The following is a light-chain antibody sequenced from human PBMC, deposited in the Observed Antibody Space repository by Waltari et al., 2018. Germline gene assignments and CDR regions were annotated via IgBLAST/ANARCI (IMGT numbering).Light chain of an antibody. J-gene: IGKJ2*01. CDR2: GAS. CDR3: QQYGSSVMYT. V-gene: IGKV3-20*01. CDR1: QILTYKY. Sequence: RPSQILTYKYLVWYHQKPGQAPRLLIDGASSRAAGIPDRFSCSGSGTDYTLTISRLEPDDSAVYYCQQYGSSVMYTFGQGTKLEI.